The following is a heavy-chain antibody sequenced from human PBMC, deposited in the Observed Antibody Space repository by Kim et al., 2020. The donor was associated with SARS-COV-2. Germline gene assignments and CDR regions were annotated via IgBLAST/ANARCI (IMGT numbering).Heavy chain of an antibody. CDR1: GFTFGDYA. CDR3: TRGPRGIAARPGGGY. V-gene: IGHV3-49*03. CDR2: IRSKAFGGTT. Sequence: GGSLRLSCTASGFTFGDYAMSWFRQAPGKGLEWVGFIRSKAFGGTTEYAASVKGRFTISRDDSKSIAYLQMNSLKTEDTAVYYCTRGPRGIAARPGGGYWGQGTLGTVSS. D-gene: IGHD6-6*01. J-gene: IGHJ4*02.